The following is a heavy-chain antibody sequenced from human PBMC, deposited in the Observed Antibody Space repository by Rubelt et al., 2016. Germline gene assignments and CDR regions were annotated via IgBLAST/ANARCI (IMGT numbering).Heavy chain of an antibody. CDR1: TFTSYG. CDR2: IWSDGSNK. D-gene: IGHD5-18*01. J-gene: IGHJ4*02. CDR3: ARLAPGNSYGPFDY. Sequence: TFTSYGMHWVRQAPGKGLESVAVIWSDGSNKDYADSVKGRFTISRDNSKNTLYLEMNSLRVEDTAVYYCARLAPGNSYGPFDYWGQGTLVTVSS. V-gene: IGHV3-33*01.